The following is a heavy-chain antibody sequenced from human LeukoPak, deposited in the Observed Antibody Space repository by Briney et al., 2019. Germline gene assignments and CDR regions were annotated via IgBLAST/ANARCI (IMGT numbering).Heavy chain of an antibody. CDR1: GYTFIGYY. D-gene: IGHD6-19*01. J-gene: IGHJ4*02. Sequence: ASVKVSCKSSGYTFIGYYMHWMRQAPGQGLEWMGWINPNSGGASYAQKFQGRVTMTRDTSISTAYMELSRLTSDDTAVYYCAGISGWDPYDYWGQGTLVTVSS. V-gene: IGHV1-2*02. CDR2: INPNSGGA. CDR3: AGISGWDPYDY.